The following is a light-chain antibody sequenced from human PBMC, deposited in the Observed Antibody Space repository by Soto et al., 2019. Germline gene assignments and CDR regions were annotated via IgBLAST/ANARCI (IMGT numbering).Light chain of an antibody. CDR3: QKYNSAPPT. CDR2: AAS. V-gene: IGKV1-27*01. Sequence: DIQMTQSPSSLSTSVGDRVTITCRASQAIRIYLAWYQQKPGKVPKLLIYAASTLQSGVPSRFSGSGSGTDFTLTISSLQPEDVATYYCQKYNSAPPTFGQGTKVEIK. CDR1: QAIRIY. J-gene: IGKJ1*01.